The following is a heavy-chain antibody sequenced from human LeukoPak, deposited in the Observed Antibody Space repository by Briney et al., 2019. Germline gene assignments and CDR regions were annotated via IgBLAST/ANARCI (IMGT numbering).Heavy chain of an antibody. CDR3: ARGFSYYYGSGRYPKPPDFDY. D-gene: IGHD3-10*01. CDR2: MNPNSGNT. J-gene: IGHJ4*02. CDR1: GYTFTSYD. V-gene: IGHV1-8*01. Sequence: SSVKVSCKASGYTFTSYDINWVRHATGHGLELMGWMNPNSGNTGYAQKFQGRVTMTRNTSISTAYMELSSLRSEDTAVYYCARGFSYYYGSGRYPKPPDFDYWGQGTLVTVSS.